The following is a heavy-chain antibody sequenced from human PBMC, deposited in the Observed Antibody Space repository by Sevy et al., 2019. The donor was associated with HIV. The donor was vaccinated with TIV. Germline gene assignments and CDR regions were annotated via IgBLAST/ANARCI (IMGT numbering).Heavy chain of an antibody. J-gene: IGHJ6*03. CDR3: ASLSPFYHYIDF. CDR1: GGSISNIRFY. V-gene: IGHV4-39*01. Sequence: SETLSLTCDVSGGSISNIRFYWGWIRQPPGKGLEWIGSLCYEGSTYYNPSLKRRVMISGDTSKKLFSLRLTSVTAAASAVDYCASLSPFYHYIDFWGKGTTVTVSS. CDR2: LCYEGST.